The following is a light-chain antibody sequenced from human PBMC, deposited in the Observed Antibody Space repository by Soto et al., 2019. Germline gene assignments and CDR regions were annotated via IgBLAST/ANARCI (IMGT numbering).Light chain of an antibody. CDR2: PAS. V-gene: IGKV1-12*01. Sequence: DIQMTQSPSFVSASIGDRVTITCRASQGIVSWLAWYQQVPGRAPRLLIFPASPFQSGVSSRFRGSGSGTDFTLTITSLQPEDFATYFCLQANNFPVTFGEGTKVEMK. CDR3: LQANNFPVT. CDR1: QGIVSW. J-gene: IGKJ4*01.